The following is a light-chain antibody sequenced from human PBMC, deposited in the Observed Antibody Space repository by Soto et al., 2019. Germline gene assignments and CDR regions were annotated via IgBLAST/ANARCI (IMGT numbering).Light chain of an antibody. V-gene: IGKV1-39*01. CDR2: GAA. CDR3: QQSYNIQALT. CDR1: QNIRNY. Sequence: DIQMTQSPSSLSASVGDRVAITCRASQNIRNYLNWYQQKPGKAPKVLIYGAASLQSGVPSRFSGSGSGTNFTLTINSLQPEDYATYYCQQSYNIQALTFGGGPKVEIK. J-gene: IGKJ4*01.